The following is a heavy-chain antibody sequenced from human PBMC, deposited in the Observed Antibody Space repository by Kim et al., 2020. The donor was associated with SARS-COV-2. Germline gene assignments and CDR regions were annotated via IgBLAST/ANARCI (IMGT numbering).Heavy chain of an antibody. V-gene: IGHV4-39*01. Sequence: SETLSLTCTVSGGSISSSSYYWGWIRQPPGKGLEWIGSIYYSGSTYYNPSLKSRVTISVDTSKNQFSLKLSSVTAADTAVYYCARQNPGQWLRQIDHWGQGTLVTVSS. CDR1: GGSISSSSYY. J-gene: IGHJ4*02. CDR2: IYYSGST. CDR3: ARQNPGQWLRQIDH. D-gene: IGHD6-19*01.